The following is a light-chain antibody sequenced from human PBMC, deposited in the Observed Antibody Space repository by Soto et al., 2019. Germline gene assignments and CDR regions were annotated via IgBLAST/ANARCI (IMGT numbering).Light chain of an antibody. Sequence: QLVLTQPPSVSGAPGQRVTISCTGSSSNIGAGYDVHWYQQLPGTAPKLLIYGNSNRPSGVPDRFSGSKSGTSASLAITGLRAEDEADYYCQSYDSSLSGGVFGGGTKVTVL. CDR2: GNS. V-gene: IGLV1-40*01. J-gene: IGLJ3*02. CDR1: SSNIGAGYD. CDR3: QSYDSSLSGGV.